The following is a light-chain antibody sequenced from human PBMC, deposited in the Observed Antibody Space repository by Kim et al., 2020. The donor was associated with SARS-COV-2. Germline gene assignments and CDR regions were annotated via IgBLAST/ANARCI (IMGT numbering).Light chain of an antibody. Sequence: QSITISCTGTSSGVGGYNYVSWYQHHPGKAPKLMIYDVSRRPSGVSHRFSGSKSGNTASLTISGLQAEDEADYYCSSYTSSSSFYVFGTGTKVTVL. J-gene: IGLJ1*01. V-gene: IGLV2-14*03. CDR1: SSGVGGYNY. CDR2: DVS. CDR3: SSYTSSSSFYV.